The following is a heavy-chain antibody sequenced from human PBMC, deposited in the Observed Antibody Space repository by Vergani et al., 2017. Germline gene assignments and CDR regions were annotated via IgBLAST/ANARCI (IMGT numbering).Heavy chain of an antibody. CDR3: ATPQTVTTGGMEV. Sequence: EVQLVESGAEVKKPGATMQIYGKVSGYTFTDHYMHWVKQAPGKGLEWMGLVDPEDGETIYAEKFKGRVTIAADTSTDTAHLELSSLRSEDTAVYYCATPQTVTTGGMEVWGQGTTVIVSS. V-gene: IGHV1-69-2*01. CDR1: GYTFTDHY. CDR2: VDPEDGET. D-gene: IGHD4-17*01. J-gene: IGHJ6*02.